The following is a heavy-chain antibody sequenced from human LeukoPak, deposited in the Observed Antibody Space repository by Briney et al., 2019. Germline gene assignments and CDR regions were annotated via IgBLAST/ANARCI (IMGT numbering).Heavy chain of an antibody. V-gene: IGHV3-9*01. D-gene: IGHD3-10*01. CDR2: ISWNSGSI. J-gene: IGHJ4*02. CDR1: GFTFSDYY. Sequence: GGSLRLSCAASGFTFSDYYMSWIRQAPGKGLEWVSGISWNSGSIGYADSVKGRFTISRDNAKNSLYLQMNSLRAEDTALYYCAKASGLYYGSGSPPDYWGQGTLVTVSS. CDR3: AKASGLYYGSGSPPDY.